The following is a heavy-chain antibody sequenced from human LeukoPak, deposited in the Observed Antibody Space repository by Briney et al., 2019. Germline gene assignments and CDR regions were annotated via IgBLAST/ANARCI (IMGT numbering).Heavy chain of an antibody. D-gene: IGHD3-22*01. CDR2: IGGSGGKT. Sequence: HPGGSLRLSCAASGFTFSSYEMNWVRQAPGKGLEWVSAIGGSGGKTFYAESVKGRFTISRDISKNTLFLQMDSLRAEDTAIYYCAKTNYFDSSGDKPYTTHFDYWGQGTLVTVSS. CDR1: GFTFSSYE. V-gene: IGHV3-23*01. J-gene: IGHJ4*02. CDR3: AKTNYFDSSGDKPYTTHFDY.